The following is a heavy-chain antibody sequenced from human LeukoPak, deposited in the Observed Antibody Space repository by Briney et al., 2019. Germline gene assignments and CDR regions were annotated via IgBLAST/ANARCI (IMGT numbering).Heavy chain of an antibody. J-gene: IGHJ4*02. Sequence: GGSLRLSCAVSGITFSSYWMHWVRQDPGRGLLWVSRINTQGTYTNYADSVRGRFTISRDNAESTLYLQMSSLRADDTAVYYCVIDLGDYNDFWGQGTLVSVSS. V-gene: IGHV3-74*01. CDR3: VIDLGDYNDF. CDR2: INTQGTYT. CDR1: GITFSSYW. D-gene: IGHD2-15*01.